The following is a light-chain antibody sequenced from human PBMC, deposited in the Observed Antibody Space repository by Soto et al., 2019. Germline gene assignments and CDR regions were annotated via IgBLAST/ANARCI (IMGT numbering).Light chain of an antibody. CDR1: SSNIGSNT. CDR2: SNN. CDR3: AAWDDSLNGVV. Sequence: QSVLPQPPSASGTPGQRVTISCSGSSSNIGSNTVNWYQQLPGTAPKLLFYSNNQRPSGVPDRFSGSKSGTSASLAISGLQSENEADYYCAAWDDSLNGVVFGGGTKLTVL. V-gene: IGLV1-44*01. J-gene: IGLJ2*01.